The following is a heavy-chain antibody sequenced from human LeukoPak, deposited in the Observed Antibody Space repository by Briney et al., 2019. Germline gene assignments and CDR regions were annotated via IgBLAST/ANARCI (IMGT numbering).Heavy chain of an antibody. CDR2: ISYDGSNK. J-gene: IGHJ6*02. CDR1: GFTFSSYG. D-gene: IGHD2-2*01. V-gene: IGHV3-30*18. Sequence: PGGSLRLSCAASGFTFSSYGMHWVRQAPGKGLEWVAVISYDGSNKYYADSVKGRFTISRDNSKSTLYLQMNSLRAEDTAVYYCAKDIVVVPAAPGPENYYYGMDVWGQGTTVTVSS. CDR3: AKDIVVVPAAPGPENYYYGMDV.